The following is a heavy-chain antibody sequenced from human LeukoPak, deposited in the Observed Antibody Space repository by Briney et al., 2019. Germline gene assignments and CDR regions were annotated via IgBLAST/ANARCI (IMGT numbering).Heavy chain of an antibody. CDR2: ILPILGIA. CDR1: VGTFLSYA. V-gene: IGHV1-69*04. Sequence: SVTVSCQASVGTFLSYAISSVRQAPGQGREWMGRILPILGIAKYARKFQGRVTITAEKPTSTAYMELSSLRSDDTAVDYCARDFCSGGSCYRWFDPWGQGTLVTVSS. CDR3: ARDFCSGGSCYRWFDP. D-gene: IGHD2-15*01. J-gene: IGHJ5*02.